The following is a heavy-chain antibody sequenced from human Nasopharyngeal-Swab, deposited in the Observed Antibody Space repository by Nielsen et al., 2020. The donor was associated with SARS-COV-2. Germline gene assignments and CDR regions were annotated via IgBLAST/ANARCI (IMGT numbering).Heavy chain of an antibody. CDR2: IYYSGST. Sequence: WIRQPPGKGLEWIGYIYYSGSTYYNPSLKSRVTISVGASKNQFSLKLSSVTAADTAVYYCARVFPDYYDSSGYLDYWGQGTLVTVSS. J-gene: IGHJ4*02. V-gene: IGHV4-30-4*01. D-gene: IGHD3-22*01. CDR3: ARVFPDYYDSSGYLDY.